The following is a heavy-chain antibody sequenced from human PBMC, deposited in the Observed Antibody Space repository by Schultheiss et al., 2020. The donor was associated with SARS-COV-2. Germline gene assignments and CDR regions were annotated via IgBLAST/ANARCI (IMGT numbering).Heavy chain of an antibody. CDR2: IDGSGGRT. V-gene: IGHV3-23*01. Sequence: GGSLRLSCAASGFTFSSHAMNWVRQAPGKGLEWVSSIDGSGGRTYYADSVKGRFTISRDNSKNTLYLQMNSLRAEDTAVYYCARQYSGSLDPWGQGTLVTVSS. CDR1: GFTFSSHA. D-gene: IGHD1-26*01. J-gene: IGHJ5*02. CDR3: ARQYSGSLDP.